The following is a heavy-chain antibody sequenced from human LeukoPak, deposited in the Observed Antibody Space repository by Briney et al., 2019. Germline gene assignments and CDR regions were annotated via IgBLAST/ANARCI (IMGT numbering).Heavy chain of an antibody. V-gene: IGHV1-24*01. J-gene: IGHJ4*02. D-gene: IGHD6-13*01. Sequence: ASVKVSCKVSGYTLTELSMHWVRQAPGKGLEWMGGFDPEDGETIYAQKFQGRVTMTEDTSTDTAYMELSSLRSEDTAVYYCWVGPSHYSRNLFDYWGQGTLVTVSS. CDR1: GYTLTELS. CDR2: FDPEDGET. CDR3: WVGPSHYSRNLFDY.